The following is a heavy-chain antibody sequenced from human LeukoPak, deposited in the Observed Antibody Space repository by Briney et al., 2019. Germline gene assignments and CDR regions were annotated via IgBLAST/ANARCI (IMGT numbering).Heavy chain of an antibody. CDR3: ARVPRYYYDPYYFDY. CDR2: IIPILGIA. V-gene: IGHV1-69*04. D-gene: IGHD3-22*01. J-gene: IGHJ4*02. Sequence: GASVKVSCKASGGTFSSYAISWVRQAPGQGLEWMGRIIPILGIANYAQKFQGRVTITADKSTSTAYMELSSLRSEDTAVYYCARVPRYYYDPYYFDYWGQGTLLTVSS. CDR1: GGTFSSYA.